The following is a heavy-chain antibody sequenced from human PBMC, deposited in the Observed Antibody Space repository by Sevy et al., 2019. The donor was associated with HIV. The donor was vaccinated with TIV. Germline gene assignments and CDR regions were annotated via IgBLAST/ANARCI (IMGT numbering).Heavy chain of an antibody. V-gene: IGHV3-74*01. CDR2: ISDDARNR. J-gene: IGHJ5*02. CDR1: GFRLSDYW. D-gene: IGHD2-15*01. CDR3: ARINPSIPVPGSLRSDP. Sequence: GGSLRLSCVASGFRLSDYWMHWVRQVPGKGLIWVSRISDDARNRGYAESVRGRFTITRDDAKNTLYLKMNSLRVEDTGIYFCARINPSIPVPGSLRSDPWGQGTRVTVSS.